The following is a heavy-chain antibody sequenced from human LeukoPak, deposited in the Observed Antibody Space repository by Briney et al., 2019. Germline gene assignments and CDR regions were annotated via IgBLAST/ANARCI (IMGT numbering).Heavy chain of an antibody. CDR3: AKDLRYSGHVFDY. CDR1: GFIFDDYA. CDR2: ISWNSGRM. Sequence: GRSLRLSCAASGFIFDDYAMHWVRQVPGKGLEWVSGISWNSGRMDYADSVKGRFTISRDNAKNSLYLQMNGLRPEDTALYHCAKDLRYSGHVFDYWGQGTLVTVSS. J-gene: IGHJ4*02. V-gene: IGHV3-9*01. D-gene: IGHD5-12*01.